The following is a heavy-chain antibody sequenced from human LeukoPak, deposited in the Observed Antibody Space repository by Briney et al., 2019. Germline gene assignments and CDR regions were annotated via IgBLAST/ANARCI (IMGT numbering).Heavy chain of an antibody. CDR1: GFIFSGSD. D-gene: IGHD1-20*01. J-gene: IGHJ4*02. CDR3: TTYISGHY. Sequence: PGESLKLSCATSGFIFSGSDIHWVRQASGRGLEWVGRIRTKLRNYATAYAASVKGRFTISRDDSGDTAYLQMNSLKTEDTAVYYCTTYISGHYWGQGTLVTVSS. CDR2: IRTKLRNYAT. V-gene: IGHV3-73*01.